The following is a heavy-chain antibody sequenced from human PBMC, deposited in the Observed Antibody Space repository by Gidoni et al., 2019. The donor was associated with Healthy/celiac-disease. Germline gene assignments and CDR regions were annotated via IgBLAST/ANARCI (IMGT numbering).Heavy chain of an antibody. CDR2: ISSSSSTI. CDR1: GFPFSSYS. D-gene: IGHD5-18*01. Sequence: EVQLVESGGGLVQPGGSLRLSCAASGFPFSSYSMNWVRQAPGKGLEWVSYISSSSSTIYYADSVKGRFTISRDNAKNSLYLQMNSLRDEDTAVYYCARDPHSYGYDGPYYFDYWGQGTLVTVSS. CDR3: ARDPHSYGYDGPYYFDY. V-gene: IGHV3-48*02. J-gene: IGHJ4*02.